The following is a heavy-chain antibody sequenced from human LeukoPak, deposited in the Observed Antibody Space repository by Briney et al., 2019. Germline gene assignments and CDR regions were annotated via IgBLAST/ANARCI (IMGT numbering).Heavy chain of an antibody. D-gene: IGHD6-13*01. CDR2: IYYSGST. CDR3: ARWVRAAGANWFDP. Sequence: PSETPSLTCTVSGGSISSHYWSWIRQPPGKGLEWIGYIYYSGSTNYNPSLKSRVTISVDTSKNQFSLKLSSVTAADTAVYYCARWVRAAGANWFDPWGQGTLVTVSS. CDR1: GGSISSHY. V-gene: IGHV4-59*11. J-gene: IGHJ5*02.